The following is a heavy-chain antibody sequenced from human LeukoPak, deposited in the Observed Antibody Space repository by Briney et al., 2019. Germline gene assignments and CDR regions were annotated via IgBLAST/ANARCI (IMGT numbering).Heavy chain of an antibody. CDR2: IWYDGSNK. CDR1: GFTFSSYG. Sequence: GRSLRLSCAASGFTFSSYGMHWVRQAPGKGLEWVAVIWYDGSNKYYADSVKGRFTISRDSSKNTLYLQMNSLRAEDTAVYYCARDVDITRYYYYGMDVWGQGTTVTVSS. D-gene: IGHD3-22*01. J-gene: IGHJ6*02. V-gene: IGHV3-33*01. CDR3: ARDVDITRYYYYGMDV.